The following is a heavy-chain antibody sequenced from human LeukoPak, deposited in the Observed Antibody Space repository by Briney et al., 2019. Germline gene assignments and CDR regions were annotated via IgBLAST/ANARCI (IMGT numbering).Heavy chain of an antibody. CDR1: GYSISSGYY. CDR3: ARTPIVVVTDYWYFDL. Sequence: PSETLSLTCAVSGYSISSGYYWGWIRQPPGKGLEWIGYIYYSGSTYYNPSPKSRVTISVDTSKTQFSLKLSSVTAADTAVYYCARTPIVVVTDYWYFDLWGRGTLVTVSS. V-gene: IGHV4-30-4*08. D-gene: IGHD2-21*02. J-gene: IGHJ2*01. CDR2: IYYSGST.